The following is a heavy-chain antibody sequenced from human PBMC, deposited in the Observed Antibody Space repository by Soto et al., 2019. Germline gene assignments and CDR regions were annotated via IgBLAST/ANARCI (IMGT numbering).Heavy chain of an antibody. CDR1: GGSISSSSYY. CDR2: IYYSGST. CDR3: AGNYGSGSYYPY. D-gene: IGHD3-10*01. V-gene: IGHV4-39*01. J-gene: IGHJ4*02. Sequence: LSLTCTVSGGSISSSSYYWGWIRQPPGKGLEWIGSIYYSGSTYYNPSLKSRVTISVDTSKNQFSLKLSSVTAADTAVYYCAGNYGSGSYYPYWGQGTLVTVS.